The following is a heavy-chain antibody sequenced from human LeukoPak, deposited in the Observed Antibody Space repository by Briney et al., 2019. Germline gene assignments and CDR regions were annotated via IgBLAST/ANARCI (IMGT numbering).Heavy chain of an antibody. J-gene: IGHJ6*03. Sequence: GGSLRLSCAASGFTFSSDWMNWVRQAPGKGLEWVSSISSSSSYIYYADSVKGRFTISRDNAKNSLYLQMNSLRAEDTAVYYCARDQGSGWSNYYYYMDVWGKGTTVTVSS. CDR2: ISSSSSYI. CDR1: GFTFSSDW. CDR3: ARDQGSGWSNYYYYMDV. V-gene: IGHV3-21*01. D-gene: IGHD6-19*01.